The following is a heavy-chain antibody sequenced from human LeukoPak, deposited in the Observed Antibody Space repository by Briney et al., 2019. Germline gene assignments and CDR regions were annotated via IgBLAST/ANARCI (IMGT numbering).Heavy chain of an antibody. Sequence: EASVKVSCKASGGTFSSYAISWVRQAPGQGLEWMGRIIPILGIANYAQKFQGRVTITADKSTSTAYMELSSLRSEDTAVYYCARDSHPYLSRYKDSNYYYYYGMDVWGQGTTVTVSS. CDR2: IIPILGIA. J-gene: IGHJ6*02. D-gene: IGHD1-20*01. CDR3: ARDSHPYLSRYKDSNYYYYYGMDV. CDR1: GGTFSSYA. V-gene: IGHV1-69*04.